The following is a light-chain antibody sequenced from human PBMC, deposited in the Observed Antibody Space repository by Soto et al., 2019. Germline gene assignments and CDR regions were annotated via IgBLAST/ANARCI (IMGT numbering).Light chain of an antibody. J-gene: IGLJ1*01. V-gene: IGLV2-14*01. CDR1: SSDVGGYNS. CDR2: EVS. CDR3: SLYTTSSTLLYV. Sequence: QSALTQPASVSGSPGQSITISCTGTSSDVGGYNSVSWYQQHPGKAPKLMMYEVSNRPSGVSNRFSGSKSGNTASLTISGLQAEDEADYYCSLYTTSSTLLYVFGTGTKLTVL.